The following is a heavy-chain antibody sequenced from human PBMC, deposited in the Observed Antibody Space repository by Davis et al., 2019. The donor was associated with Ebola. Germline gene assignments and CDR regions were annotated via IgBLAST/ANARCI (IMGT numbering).Heavy chain of an antibody. D-gene: IGHD1/OR15-1a*01. CDR1: GFTFSSYS. J-gene: IGHJ6*02. V-gene: IGHV3-48*01. Sequence: GESLKISCEVSGFTFSSYSINWVRQAPGKGLEWVSYISRSSDFIWYADSVKGRFTISRDNAKNSLYLQMNSLRAEDTAVYYCGTNKYYYYGMDVWGQGTTVTVSS. CDR2: ISRSSDFI. CDR3: GTNKYYYYGMDV.